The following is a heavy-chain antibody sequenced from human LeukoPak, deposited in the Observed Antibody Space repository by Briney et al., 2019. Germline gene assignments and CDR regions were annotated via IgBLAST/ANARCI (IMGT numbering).Heavy chain of an antibody. J-gene: IGHJ4*02. CDR1: GFTFSNAW. CDR3: TRSSYTNSWFFY. Sequence: GGSLRLSCVASGFTFSNAWMSWVRQAPGKGLEWVGRIKSRADGGTIDYAAPVKGRFTMSRDDSKNTVYLQMNSLKAEDTAVYYCTRSSYTNSWFFYWGQGSLVTVSS. V-gene: IGHV3-15*01. D-gene: IGHD2-8*01. CDR2: IKSRADGGTI.